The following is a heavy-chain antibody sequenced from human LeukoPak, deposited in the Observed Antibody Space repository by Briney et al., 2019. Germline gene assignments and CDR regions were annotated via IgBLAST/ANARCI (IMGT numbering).Heavy chain of an antibody. CDR2: IYHSGST. D-gene: IGHD6-19*01. CDR3: ARLEGQWLDLDAFDI. J-gene: IGHJ3*02. CDR1: GGSISSSNW. Sequence: PSGTLSLTCAVSGGSISSSNWWSWVRQPPGKGLEWIGEIYHSGSTNYSPSFQGQVTISADKSISTAYLQWSSLKASDTAMYYCARLEGQWLDLDAFDIWGQGTMVTVSS. V-gene: IGHV4-4*02.